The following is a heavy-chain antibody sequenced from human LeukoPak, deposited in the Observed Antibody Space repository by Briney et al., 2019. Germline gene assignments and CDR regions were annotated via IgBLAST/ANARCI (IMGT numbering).Heavy chain of an antibody. CDR1: GFTFSSYD. J-gene: IGHJ4*02. Sequence: GGPLRLSCAASGFTFSSYDMHWVRQATGKGLEWVSPIGTAGDTYYPGSVKGRFTISRENAKNSLYLQMNSLRAGDTAVFFKQRTAYDILTGQPIFDYWGQGTLVTVSS. CDR3: QRTAYDILTGQPIFDY. CDR2: IGTAGDT. D-gene: IGHD3-9*01. V-gene: IGHV3-13*01.